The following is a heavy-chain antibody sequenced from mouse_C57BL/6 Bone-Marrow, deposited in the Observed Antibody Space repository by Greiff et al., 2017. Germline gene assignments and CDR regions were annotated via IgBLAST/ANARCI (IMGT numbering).Heavy chain of an antibody. CDR2: IYPGGGYT. V-gene: IGHV1-63*01. Sequence: VMLVESGAELVRPGTSVKMSCKASGYTFTNYWIGWAKQRPGHGLEWIGDIYPGGGYTNYNEKFKGKATLTADKSSSTAYMQFSSLTSEDSAIYYCARNQATFLFDYWGQGTTLTVSS. D-gene: IGHD3-2*02. J-gene: IGHJ2*01. CDR3: ARNQATFLFDY. CDR1: GYTFTNYW.